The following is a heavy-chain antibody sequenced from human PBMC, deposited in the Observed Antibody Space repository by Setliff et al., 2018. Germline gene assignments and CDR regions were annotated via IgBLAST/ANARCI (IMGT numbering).Heavy chain of an antibody. D-gene: IGHD2-8*02. V-gene: IGHV3-30*02. J-gene: IGHJ1*01. CDR2: IRFDGSNK. Sequence: GGSLRLSCAASRITFSSFAMHWVRQAPGKGLEWVGFIRFDGSNKYYADPVKGRFTISRDNSKNTLYLEMNSLRSEDTGIYYCAKDNIWSLDDWGQGTLVTVSS. CDR3: AKDNIWSLDD. CDR1: RITFSSFA.